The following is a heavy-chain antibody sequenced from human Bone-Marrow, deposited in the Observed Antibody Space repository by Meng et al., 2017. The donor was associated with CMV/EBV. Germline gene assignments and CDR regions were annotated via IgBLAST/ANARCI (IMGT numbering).Heavy chain of an antibody. D-gene: IGHD7-27*01. V-gene: IGHV1-2*02. CDR2: TNPTTGGS. CDR3: ARVTGGFDY. J-gene: IGHJ4*02. Sequence: ASVKVSCKASGYTFTDYYMHWVRQAPGQGLEWMGWTNPTTGGSHYAQKFQGRVTMTRDTSISTAYMELSRLRTDDTAVYYCARVTGGFDYWGQGTLVTVSS. CDR1: GYTFTDYY.